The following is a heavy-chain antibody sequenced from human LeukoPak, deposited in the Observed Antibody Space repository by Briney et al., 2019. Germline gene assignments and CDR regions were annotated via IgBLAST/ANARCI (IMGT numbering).Heavy chain of an antibody. V-gene: IGHV1-69*13. CDR2: IIPIFGTA. CDR1: GYTFTGYY. CDR3: ARVGYSSSSYHYYYYMDV. Sequence: ASVKVSCKASGYTFTGYYMHWVRQAPGQGLEWMGGIIPIFGTANYAQKFQGRVTITADESTSTAYMELSSLRSEDTAVYYCARVGYSSSSYHYYYYMDVWGKGTTVTVSS. D-gene: IGHD6-6*01. J-gene: IGHJ6*03.